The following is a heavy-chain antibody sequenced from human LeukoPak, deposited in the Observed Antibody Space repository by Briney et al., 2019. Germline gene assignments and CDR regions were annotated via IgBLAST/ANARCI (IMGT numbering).Heavy chain of an antibody. J-gene: IGHJ3*02. D-gene: IGHD2-21*02. CDR3: AREEAYCGGDCYSDDAFDI. CDR2: TSAYNGNT. V-gene: IGHV1-18*01. Sequence: ASVKVSCKASGYTFTSYGISWVRQAPGQGLEWMGWTSAYNGNTNYAQKLQGRVTMTTDTSTSTAYMELRSLRSDDTAVYYCAREEAYCGGDCYSDDAFDIWGQGTMVTVPS. CDR1: GYTFTSYG.